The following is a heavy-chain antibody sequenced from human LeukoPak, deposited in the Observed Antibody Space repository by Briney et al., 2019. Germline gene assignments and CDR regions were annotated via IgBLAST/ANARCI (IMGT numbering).Heavy chain of an antibody. CDR2: IYYSGST. Sequence: SETLCLTCTASGGSISSYYWSWIRQPPGKGLEWIGYIYYSGSTNYNPSLKSRVTISVDTSKNQFSLQRSEVKAADTGVYYSTGVPGDYGRDVWGQGTTVTVSS. CDR3: TGVPGDYGRDV. CDR1: GGSISSYY. D-gene: IGHD4-11*01. J-gene: IGHJ6*02. V-gene: IGHV4-59*01.